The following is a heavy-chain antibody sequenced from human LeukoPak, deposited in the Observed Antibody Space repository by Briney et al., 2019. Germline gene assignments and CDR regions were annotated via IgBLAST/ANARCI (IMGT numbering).Heavy chain of an antibody. Sequence: PGGSLRLSCAASGFTFSSYGLNWVRQAPGKGLEWVSAIGGSGVDTFYADSVRGRFTISRDNSKDTLYLGMTSLRAEDTALYYCTRTLYYDSSGYSNYWGQGTLVTVSS. V-gene: IGHV3-23*01. CDR3: TRTLYYDSSGYSNY. J-gene: IGHJ4*02. CDR2: IGGSGVDT. D-gene: IGHD3-22*01. CDR1: GFTFSSYG.